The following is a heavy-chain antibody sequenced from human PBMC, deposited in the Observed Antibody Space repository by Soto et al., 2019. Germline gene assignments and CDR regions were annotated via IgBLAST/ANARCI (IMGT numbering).Heavy chain of an antibody. Sequence: GGSLRLSCAASGFTFSSFAMSWVSQAPGKGLEWVSAISGSGGSTYYADSVKGRFTISRDNSKNTLYLQMNSLRAEDTAVYYCAKFKTGTYHYYMDVWGKGTTVTVSS. J-gene: IGHJ6*03. CDR3: AKFKTGTYHYYMDV. D-gene: IGHD1-1*01. CDR2: ISGSGGST. CDR1: GFTFSSFA. V-gene: IGHV3-23*01.